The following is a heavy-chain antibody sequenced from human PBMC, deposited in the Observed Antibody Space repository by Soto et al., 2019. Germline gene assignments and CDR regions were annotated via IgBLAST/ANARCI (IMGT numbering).Heavy chain of an antibody. D-gene: IGHD2-2*01. CDR2: ITAYNGDT. CDR3: ARDYCSSSSGYGADY. Sequence: ASLKVSCKASGYSFTTYGISWVRQAPGQGLEWMGWITAYNGDTNYAQKLQGRVTMTTDTSTSTAYMELRSLRSDDTAVYFCARDYCSSSSGYGADYWG. V-gene: IGHV1-18*01. J-gene: IGHJ4*01. CDR1: GYSFTTYG.